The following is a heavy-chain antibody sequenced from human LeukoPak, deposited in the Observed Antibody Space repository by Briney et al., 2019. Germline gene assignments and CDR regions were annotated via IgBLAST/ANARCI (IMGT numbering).Heavy chain of an antibody. CDR2: ISGSGSDL. J-gene: IGHJ6*02. D-gene: IGHD2-15*01. CDR1: GFTFSDYY. CDR3: ARSVGYYYTMDV. Sequence: GGSLRLSCVACGFTFSDYYMSWVRLAPGRGLEWVSYISGSGSDLYYADSVKGRFTISRDNAKNSLFLQMNSLRAEDTAVYYCARSVGYYYTMDVWGQGTTVTVSS. V-gene: IGHV3-11*01.